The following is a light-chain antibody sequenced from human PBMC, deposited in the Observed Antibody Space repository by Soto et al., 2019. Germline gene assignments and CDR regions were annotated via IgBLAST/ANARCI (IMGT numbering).Light chain of an antibody. J-gene: IGLJ1*01. CDR1: SSNIGAGYD. V-gene: IGLV1-40*01. CDR2: GNS. Sequence: QSALTQPPSVSGAPGQRVTISCTGSSSNIGAGYDVHWYQQLPGTAPKLLIYGNSNRPSGVPDRFSGSKSGTSASLAITGLQAEDEADYYCQSYDSSLSGWVFGTGTKVT. CDR3: QSYDSSLSGWV.